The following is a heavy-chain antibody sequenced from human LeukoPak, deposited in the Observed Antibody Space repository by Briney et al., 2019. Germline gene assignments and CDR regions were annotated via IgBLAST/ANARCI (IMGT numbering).Heavy chain of an antibody. CDR3: ARGGGYDFWTGYYEDY. V-gene: IGHV3-21*01. J-gene: IGHJ4*02. CDR1: GFTFSSYS. CDR2: ISSSSSYI. Sequence: GGSLRLSCAASGFTFSSYSMNWVRQAPGKGLEWVSSISSSSSYIYFADSVKGRFTISRDNSKNTLYLQMNSLRAEDAAVYYCARGGGYDFWTGYYEDYWGQGTLVTVSS. D-gene: IGHD3-3*01.